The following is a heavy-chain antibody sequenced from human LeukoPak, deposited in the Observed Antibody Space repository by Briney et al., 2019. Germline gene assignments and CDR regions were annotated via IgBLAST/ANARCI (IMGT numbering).Heavy chain of an antibody. CDR3: ARRPLSIAAAGIFDY. J-gene: IGHJ4*02. V-gene: IGHV3-21*01. D-gene: IGHD6-13*01. CDR2: ISSSSSYI. Sequence: PGGSLRLSCAASGFTFSSYSMNWVRQAPGKGLEWVSSISSSSSYIYYADSVKGRFTISRDNAKNSLYLQMNSLRAEDTAVYYCARRPLSIAAAGIFDYWGQGTLVTVSS. CDR1: GFTFSSYS.